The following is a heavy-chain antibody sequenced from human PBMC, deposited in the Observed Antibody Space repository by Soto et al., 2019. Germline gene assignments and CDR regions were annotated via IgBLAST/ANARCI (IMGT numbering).Heavy chain of an antibody. CDR2: ISDVGGYT. J-gene: IGHJ4*02. CDR3: ARGSTDSYPGSRIFDF. V-gene: IGHV3-23*01. CDR1: GFTLKNSA. Sequence: GGSLRLSCAASGFTLKNSAMHWVRQAPGKGLEWVSGISDVGGYTSYSDGVKGRFTVSRDTSKNTLYLQMNSLRVEDSALYYCARGSTDSYPGSRIFDFWGRGTLVTVSS. D-gene: IGHD3-10*01.